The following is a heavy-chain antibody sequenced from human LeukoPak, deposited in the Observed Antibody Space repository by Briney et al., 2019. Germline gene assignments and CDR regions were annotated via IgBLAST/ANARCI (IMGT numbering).Heavy chain of an antibody. V-gene: IGHV1-46*01. Sequence: ASVKVSSKASGYTFTIYYIHWVRQAPGQGLEWMGITNPSGGSRTYAQKFLGRVTMTRDTSTSTVYMELSSLRSEDTALYYCARGVAIRDAYNWDQMDYWGQGTLVTVSS. CDR2: TNPSGGSR. D-gene: IGHD5-24*01. CDR1: GYTFTIYY. CDR3: ARGVAIRDAYNWDQMDY. J-gene: IGHJ4*02.